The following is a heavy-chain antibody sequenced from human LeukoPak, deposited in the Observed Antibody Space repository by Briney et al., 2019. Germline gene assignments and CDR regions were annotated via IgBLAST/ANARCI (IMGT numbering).Heavy chain of an antibody. CDR1: GFAFTDFY. V-gene: IGHV3-11*04. CDR2: ISASGIMK. D-gene: IGHD3-10*01. J-gene: IGHJ3*02. Sequence: GGSLRLSCATSGFAFTDFYMTWFRQAPGRGLEWVSHISASGIMKFYEDSVKGRFTVSRDNAKDSLYLQMNSLRAEDTAVYYCKGNEDAFDIWGQGTMVTVFS. CDR3: KGNEDAFDI.